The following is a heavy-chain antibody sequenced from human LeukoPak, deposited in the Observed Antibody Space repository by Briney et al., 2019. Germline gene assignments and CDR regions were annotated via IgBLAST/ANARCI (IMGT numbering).Heavy chain of an antibody. D-gene: IGHD7-27*01. CDR1: GFTFSNAW. J-gene: IGHJ4*02. CDR3: TTGNWGPY. Sequence: GGSLRLSCAASGFTFSNAWMNWVRQAPGKGLEWVGRIKSKTDGETTDFGAPVKGRFAISRGDSKNTMYLHMNSLRTEDTAVYYCTTGNWGPYWGQGTLVTVSS. V-gene: IGHV3-15*07. CDR2: IKSKTDGETT.